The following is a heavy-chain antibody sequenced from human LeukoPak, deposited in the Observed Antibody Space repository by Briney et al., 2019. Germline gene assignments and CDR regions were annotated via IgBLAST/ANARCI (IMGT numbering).Heavy chain of an antibody. V-gene: IGHV3-21*01. CDR3: ARAMATTTFDY. Sequence: GGSLRLSCAASGFTFSSYSMNWVRQAPGKGLEWVSSISSSSSYIYYADSVKGRFTISRDNAKSSLYLQMNSLRAEDTAVYYCARAMATTTFDYWGQGTLVTVSS. J-gene: IGHJ4*02. D-gene: IGHD5-24*01. CDR1: GFTFSSYS. CDR2: ISSSSSYI.